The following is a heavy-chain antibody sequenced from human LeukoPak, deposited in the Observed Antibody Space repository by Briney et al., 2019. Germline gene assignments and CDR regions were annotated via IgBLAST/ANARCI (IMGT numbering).Heavy chain of an antibody. CDR3: ARDPHYYDSSGYFDY. J-gene: IGHJ4*02. V-gene: IGHV1-69*01. CDR2: IIPIFGTA. D-gene: IGHD3-22*01. CDR1: GGTFSSYA. Sequence: SVKDSCKASGGTFSSYAISWVRQAPGQGLEWMGGIIPIFGTANYAQKFQGRVTITADESTSTAYMELSSLRSEDTAVYYCARDPHYYDSSGYFDYWGQGTLVTVSS.